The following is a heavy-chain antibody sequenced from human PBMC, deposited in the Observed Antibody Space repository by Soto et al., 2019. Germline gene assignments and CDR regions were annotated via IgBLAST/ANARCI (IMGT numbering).Heavy chain of an antibody. CDR3: ATEYYDFWSADGLFDY. Sequence: GGSLRLSCAASGFTFSSYSMNWVRQAPGKGLEWVSSISSSSSYIYYADSVKGRFTISRDNAKNSLYLQMNSLRAEDTAVYYCATEYYDFWSADGLFDYWGQGTLVTVSS. CDR2: ISSSSSYI. J-gene: IGHJ4*02. D-gene: IGHD3-3*01. CDR1: GFTFSSYS. V-gene: IGHV3-21*01.